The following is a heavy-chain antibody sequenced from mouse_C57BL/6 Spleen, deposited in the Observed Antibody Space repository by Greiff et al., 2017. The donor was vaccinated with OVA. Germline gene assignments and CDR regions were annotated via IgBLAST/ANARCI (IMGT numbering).Heavy chain of an antibody. CDR1: GYTFTSYW. Sequence: QVQLQQPGAELVKPGASVKLSCKASGYTFTSYWMQWVKQRPGQGLEWIGEIDPSDSYTNYNQKFKGKATLTVDTSSSTAYMQLSSLTSEDSAVYDCARGEVTTVVATHFDVWGTGTTVTVSS. CDR2: IDPSDSYT. J-gene: IGHJ1*03. CDR3: ARGEVTTVVATHFDV. D-gene: IGHD1-1*01. V-gene: IGHV1-50*01.